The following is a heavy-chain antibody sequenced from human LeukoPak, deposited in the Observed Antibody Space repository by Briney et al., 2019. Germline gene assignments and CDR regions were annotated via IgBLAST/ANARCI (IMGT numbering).Heavy chain of an antibody. D-gene: IGHD3-22*01. Sequence: PGGSLRLSCAASGFTFSSYAMHWVRQAPGKGLEWVAVISYDGSNKYYADSVKGRFTISRDNSKNTLYLQMNSLRAEDTAVYYCARGGGYNDSSGYSTVFGYWGQGTLVTVSS. V-gene: IGHV3-30-3*01. CDR1: GFTFSSYA. J-gene: IGHJ4*02. CDR2: ISYDGSNK. CDR3: ARGGGYNDSSGYSTVFGY.